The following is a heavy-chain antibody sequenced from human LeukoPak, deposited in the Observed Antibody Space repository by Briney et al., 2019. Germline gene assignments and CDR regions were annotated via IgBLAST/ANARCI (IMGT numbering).Heavy chain of an antibody. D-gene: IGHD3-10*01. CDR2: ISAYNGNT. CDR1: GYTFTGYG. V-gene: IGHV1-18*04. CDR3: ARDREPYYYGSGSLSLGMDV. Sequence: GASVKVSCKASGYTFTGYGISWVRQAPGQGLEWMGWISAYNGNTNYAQKLQGRVTMTTDTSTSTAYMELRSLRSDDTAVYYCARDREPYYYGSGSLSLGMDVWGKGTTVTVSS. J-gene: IGHJ6*04.